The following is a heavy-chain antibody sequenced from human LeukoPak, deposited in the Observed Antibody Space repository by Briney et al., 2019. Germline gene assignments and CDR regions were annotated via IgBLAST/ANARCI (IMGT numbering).Heavy chain of an antibody. CDR3: AKDFAGYSYVILHY. CDR1: RCTFSTYG. V-gene: IGHV3-30*02. CDR2: IQSDGSNK. J-gene: IGHJ4*02. D-gene: IGHD5-18*01. Sequence: GGTLRLSCAASRCTFSTYGMHWVRQAPGKGLEWVALIQSDGSNKYYSDSVKGRFTISRDNSKNTLYLQMNSLRAEDTAVYYCAKDFAGYSYVILHYWAQGTLVTVSS.